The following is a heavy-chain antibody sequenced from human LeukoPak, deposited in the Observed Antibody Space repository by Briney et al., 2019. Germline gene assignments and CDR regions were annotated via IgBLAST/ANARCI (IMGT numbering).Heavy chain of an antibody. CDR2: IYYSGST. Sequence: ASETLSLTCTVSGGSISSYYWSWIRQPPGKGLEWIGYIYYSGSTNYNPPLKSRVTISVDTSKNQFSLKLSSVTAADTAVYYCARRSGSYRNYFDYWGQGTLVTVSS. J-gene: IGHJ4*02. V-gene: IGHV4-59*08. D-gene: IGHD1-26*01. CDR1: GGSISSYY. CDR3: ARRSGSYRNYFDY.